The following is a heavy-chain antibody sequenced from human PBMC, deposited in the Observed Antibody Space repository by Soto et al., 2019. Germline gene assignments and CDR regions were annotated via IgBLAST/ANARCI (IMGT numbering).Heavy chain of an antibody. V-gene: IGHV4-4*02. D-gene: IGHD2-15*01. J-gene: IGHJ6*02. CDR1: GASISSDNR. Sequence: QVPLQESGPGLVKPSGTLSLTCAVSGASISSDNRWTWVRQPPGEGLEWIGEIAQSGTTKYNPSLSSRVSIAVAQSTNQSSLRLTSMTAADTAVYYCAKKVPAALRLYYFFGLDVWGQGTTVTVSS. CDR3: AKKVPAALRLYYFFGLDV. CDR2: IAQSGTT.